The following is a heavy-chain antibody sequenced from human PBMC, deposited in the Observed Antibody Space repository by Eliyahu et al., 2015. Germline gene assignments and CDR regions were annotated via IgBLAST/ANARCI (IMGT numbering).Heavy chain of an antibody. CDR2: IYPGDSDT. D-gene: IGHD3-22*01. V-gene: IGHV5-51*01. CDR1: GXSFXSYW. Sequence: EVQLVQSGAEVKKPGESXKISCKGSGXSFXSYWIGWVRXMPGKGLEWMGIIYPGDSDTRYSPSFQGQVTISADKSISTAYLQWSSLKASDTAMYYCARRRRPPVLGDYYDTWGQGTLVTVSS. CDR3: ARRRRPPVLGDYYDT. J-gene: IGHJ5*02.